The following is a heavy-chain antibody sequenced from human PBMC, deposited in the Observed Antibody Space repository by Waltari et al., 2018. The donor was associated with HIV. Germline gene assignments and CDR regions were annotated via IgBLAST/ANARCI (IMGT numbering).Heavy chain of an antibody. CDR2: INPNSGGT. D-gene: IGHD6-19*01. Sequence: QVQLVQSGAEVKKPGASVKVSCTASGYTFTGYYMPWVRPAPGQGLEWMGWINPNSGGTNYAQKFQGRVTMTRDTSISTAYMELSRLRSDDTAVYYCARELRNIAVAGTCFDYWGQGTLVTVSS. CDR1: GYTFTGYY. CDR3: ARELRNIAVAGTCFDY. J-gene: IGHJ4*02. V-gene: IGHV1-2*02.